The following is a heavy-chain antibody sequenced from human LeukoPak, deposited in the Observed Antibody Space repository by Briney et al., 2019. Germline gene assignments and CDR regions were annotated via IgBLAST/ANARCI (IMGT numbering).Heavy chain of an antibody. D-gene: IGHD2-21*02. CDR2: INRSGST. CDR1: GGSFSYYY. J-gene: IGHJ4*02. V-gene: IGHV4-34*01. CDR3: ARGGFYCGDDCYVDY. Sequence: MSSETLSLTCAVYGGSFSYYYWSWIRQPPEKGLEWIGEINRSGSTNYNPSLKGRVTISVDTSKNQFSLKLSSVTAADTAVYYCARGGFYCGDDCYVDYWGQGTLVTVSS.